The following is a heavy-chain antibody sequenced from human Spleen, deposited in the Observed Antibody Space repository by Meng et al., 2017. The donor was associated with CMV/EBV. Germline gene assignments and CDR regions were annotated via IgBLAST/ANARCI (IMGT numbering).Heavy chain of an antibody. CDR2: IYYSGST. CDR1: GGSISSGGYY. CDR3: ASQCTSSSFGFDP. J-gene: IGHJ5*02. Sequence: TVSGGSISSGGYYWSWIRQHPGKGLEWIGYIYYSGSTYYNPSLKSRVTISVDTSKNQFSLKLSSVIAADTAVYYCASQCTSSSFGFDPWGQGTLVTVSS. V-gene: IGHV4-31*02. D-gene: IGHD6-6*01.